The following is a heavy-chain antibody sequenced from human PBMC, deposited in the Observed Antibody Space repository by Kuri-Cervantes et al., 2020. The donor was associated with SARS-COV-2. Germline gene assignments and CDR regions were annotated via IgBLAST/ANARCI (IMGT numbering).Heavy chain of an antibody. D-gene: IGHD6-19*01. V-gene: IGHV3-30-3*01. CDR3: ARQTPRSGFDY. CDR2: ISYDGGNK. J-gene: IGHJ4*02. Sequence: GGSLRLSCAASGFYFNDYFLHWVRQSPGKGLEWVAVISYDGGNKYYADSVKGRFTISRDNPKSTLFLQMNSLRPEDTAIYYCARQTPRSGFDYWGQGALVTVSS. CDR1: GFYFNDYF.